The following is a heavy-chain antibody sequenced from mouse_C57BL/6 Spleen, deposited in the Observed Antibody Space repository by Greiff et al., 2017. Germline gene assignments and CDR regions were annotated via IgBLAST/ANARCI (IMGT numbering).Heavy chain of an antibody. J-gene: IGHJ3*01. V-gene: IGHV1-69*01. D-gene: IGHD2-1*01. CDR1: GYTFTSYW. CDR2: IDPSDSYT. Sequence: QVQLKQPGAELVMPGASVKLSCKASGYTFTSYWMHWVKQRPGQGLEWIGEIDPSDSYTNYNQKFKGKSTLTVDKSSSTAYMQLSSLTSEDSAVYYCARVPVTTGAAYWGQGTLVTVSA. CDR3: ARVPVTTGAAY.